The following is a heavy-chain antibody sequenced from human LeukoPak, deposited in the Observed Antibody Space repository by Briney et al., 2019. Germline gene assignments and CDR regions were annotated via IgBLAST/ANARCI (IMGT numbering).Heavy chain of an antibody. CDR1: GYTFTGYY. J-gene: IGHJ4*02. CDR2: INPNSGGT. CDR3: ARGALTVVPAALANFDY. Sequence: ASVKVSCKASGYTFTGYYMHWVRQAPGQGLEWMGWINPNSGGTNYAQKFQGWVTMTRDTSISTAYMELSRLRSDDTAVYYCARGALTVVPAALANFDYWGQGTLATVSS. V-gene: IGHV1-2*04. D-gene: IGHD2-2*01.